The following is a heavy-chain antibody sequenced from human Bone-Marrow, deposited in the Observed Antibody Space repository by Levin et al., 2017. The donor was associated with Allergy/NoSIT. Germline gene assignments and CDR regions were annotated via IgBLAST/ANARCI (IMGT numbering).Heavy chain of an antibody. CDR3: ATFEYSSSRGANWFDP. CDR1: GFTFRSFD. J-gene: IGHJ5*02. V-gene: IGHV3-30*03. D-gene: IGHD6-6*01. CDR2: ISSDGSNT. Sequence: GESLKISCAASGFTFRSFDMHWVRQAPGKGLEWVAVISSDGSNTYSTDSVKGRFTISRDNSKDTLYLQMSSLRVEDTAVYYCATFEYSSSRGANWFDPWGQGTLVIVSS.